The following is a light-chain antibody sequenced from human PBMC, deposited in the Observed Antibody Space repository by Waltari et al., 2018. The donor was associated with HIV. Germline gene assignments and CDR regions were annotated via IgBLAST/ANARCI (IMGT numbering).Light chain of an antibody. V-gene: IGKV4-1*01. Sequence: DIVMTQSPDSLALSLGERPTINCKSSRSILDNSNNKNYLAWYKQKPDQPPQLLIYWASTSEFGVPDRFSGSGSGTNFNLTISSLQTEDVAVYYCQQYFNAPITFGGGTRVEI. CDR1: RSILDNSNNKNY. J-gene: IGKJ4*01. CDR3: QQYFNAPIT. CDR2: WAS.